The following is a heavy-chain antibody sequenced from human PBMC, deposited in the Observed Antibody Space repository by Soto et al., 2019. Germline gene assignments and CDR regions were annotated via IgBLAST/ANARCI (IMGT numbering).Heavy chain of an antibody. CDR2: IYYIGST. Sequence: QVQLQESGPGLVKPSQTLSLTCTVSGGSISSGGYYWSWIRQHPGKGLEWIGYIYYIGSTYYNPSLKSRVTISVDTSKNQFSLKLSSVTAADTAVYYCARGWDSYGENFDYWGQGTLVTVSS. V-gene: IGHV4-31*03. J-gene: IGHJ4*02. CDR1: GGSISSGGYY. CDR3: ARGWDSYGENFDY. D-gene: IGHD5-18*01.